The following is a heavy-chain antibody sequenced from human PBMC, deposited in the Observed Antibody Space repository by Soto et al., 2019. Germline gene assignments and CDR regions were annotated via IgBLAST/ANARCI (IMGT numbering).Heavy chain of an antibody. CDR2: IWYDGSNK. Sequence: QVQLVESGGGVVQPGRSLRLSCAASGFTFSSYGMHWVRQAPGKGLEWVAFIWYDGSNKYYADSVKGRFTISRDNSKNTLYLQMNSLRAEDTAVYYCARSRARDWYFDLWGRGTLVTVSS. CDR1: GFTFSSYG. CDR3: ARSRARDWYFDL. V-gene: IGHV3-33*01. J-gene: IGHJ2*01.